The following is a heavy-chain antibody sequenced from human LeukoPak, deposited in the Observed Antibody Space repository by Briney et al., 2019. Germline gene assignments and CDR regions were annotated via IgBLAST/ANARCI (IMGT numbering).Heavy chain of an antibody. CDR2: IYSGGST. V-gene: IGHV3-53*01. Sequence: PGGSLRLSCAASGFTVSSNYMSWVRQAPGKGLEWVSVIYSGGSTYYADSVKGRFTISRDNSKNTLYLQMNSLRAEDTAVYYCARVLRSSGFSASDIWGQGTMVTVSS. CDR3: ARVLRSSGFSASDI. CDR1: GFTVSSNY. D-gene: IGHD3-22*01. J-gene: IGHJ3*02.